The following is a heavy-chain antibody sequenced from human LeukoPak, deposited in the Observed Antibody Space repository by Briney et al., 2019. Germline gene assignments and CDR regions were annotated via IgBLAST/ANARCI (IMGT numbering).Heavy chain of an antibody. D-gene: IGHD6-13*01. Sequence: GGSLRLSCAASGFTFSNFAMTWVRQAPGKGLEWASSIVGSSSTYYADSLKGRFTISRDNAKNSLYLQMNSLRGEDTAVYYCARIGAGSSRDYWGQGTLVTVSS. J-gene: IGHJ4*02. CDR2: IVGSSST. CDR3: ARIGAGSSRDY. CDR1: GFTFSNFA. V-gene: IGHV3-21*01.